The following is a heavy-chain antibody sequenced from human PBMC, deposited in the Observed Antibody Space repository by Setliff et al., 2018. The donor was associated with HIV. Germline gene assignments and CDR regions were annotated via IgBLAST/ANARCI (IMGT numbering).Heavy chain of an antibody. CDR3: AKDRGRIAAAGYFDS. CDR2: ITWNSGSI. CDR1: GFTFDDYA. Sequence: SCTASGFTFDDYAMHWVRQVPGKGLEWVADITWNSGSIVYADSVKGRFTISRDNAKDSLYLQMESLRPEDTALYYCAKDRGRIAAAGYFDSWGQGTQVTVSS. V-gene: IGHV3-9*01. D-gene: IGHD6-13*01. J-gene: IGHJ4*02.